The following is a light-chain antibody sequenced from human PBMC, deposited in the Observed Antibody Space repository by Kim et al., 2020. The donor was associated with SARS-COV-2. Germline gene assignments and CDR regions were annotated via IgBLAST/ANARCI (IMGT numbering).Light chain of an antibody. Sequence: ASVGDRVTLTCRASQSINNWLAWYQQKPGKAPKLLIYLASSLESGVPSRFSGTGYGTEFNLTITGLQPDDFATYYCQHYDSYSRKFGQGTKVDIK. CDR3: QHYDSYSRK. J-gene: IGKJ1*01. CDR1: QSINNW. V-gene: IGKV1-5*03. CDR2: LAS.